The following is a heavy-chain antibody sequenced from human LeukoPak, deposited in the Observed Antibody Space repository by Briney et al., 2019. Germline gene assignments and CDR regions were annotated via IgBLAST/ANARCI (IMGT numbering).Heavy chain of an antibody. CDR1: GGSIRSYY. J-gene: IGHJ4*02. V-gene: IGHV4-59*13. Sequence: SETLSLTCTVSGGSIRSYYWSWIRQPPGKGLEWIGYIYYSGSTNYNPSLKSRVTISVDTSKNQFSLKLSSVTAADTAVYYCAREGRDDSSGYYPDYWGQETLVTVSS. D-gene: IGHD3-22*01. CDR3: AREGRDDSSGYYPDY. CDR2: IYYSGST.